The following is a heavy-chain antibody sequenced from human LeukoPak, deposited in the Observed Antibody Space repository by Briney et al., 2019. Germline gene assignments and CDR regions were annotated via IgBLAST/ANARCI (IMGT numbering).Heavy chain of an antibody. CDR3: ARDRAVAGKDYYYYYGMDV. D-gene: IGHD6-19*01. CDR1: GGSISSGDYY. Sequence: SETLSLTCTVSGGSISSGDYYWSWIRQHPGKGLEWIGYIYYSGSTYYNPSLKSRVTISVDTSKNQFSLKLSSVTAADTAVYYCARDRAVAGKDYYYYYGMDVWGQGTTVTVSS. V-gene: IGHV4-31*03. CDR2: IYYSGST. J-gene: IGHJ6*02.